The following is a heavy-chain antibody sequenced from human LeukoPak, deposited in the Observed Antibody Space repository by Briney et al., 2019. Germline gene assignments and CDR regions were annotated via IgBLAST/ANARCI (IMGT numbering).Heavy chain of an antibody. V-gene: IGHV4-4*07. CDR3: ARGKYDASGYYQQFEF. CDR1: GGSINGYY. J-gene: IGHJ4*02. Sequence: SETLSLTCIISGGSINGYYWNWIRQSAGKGLEWIGRVYSSGRTNYNPSLESRVTMSLEAPKKQLSLKLTSVTAADTAVYYCARGKYDASGYYQQFEFWGQGTRVTVSS. CDR2: VYSSGRT. D-gene: IGHD3-22*01.